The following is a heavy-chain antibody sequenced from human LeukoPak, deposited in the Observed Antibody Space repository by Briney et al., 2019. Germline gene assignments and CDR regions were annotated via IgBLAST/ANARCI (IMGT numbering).Heavy chain of an antibody. V-gene: IGHV4-39*01. CDR3: ARRCIAEEHYYYDSSGYSYYFDY. CDR2: IYYSGST. Sequence: SETLSLTCTVSGGSISSSSYYWGWIRQPPGKGLEWIGSIYYSGSTYYNPSLKSRVTISVDTSKSQFSLKLSSVTAADTAVYYCARRCIAEEHYYYDSSGYSYYFDYWGQGTLVTVSS. D-gene: IGHD3-22*01. CDR1: GGSISSSSYY. J-gene: IGHJ4*02.